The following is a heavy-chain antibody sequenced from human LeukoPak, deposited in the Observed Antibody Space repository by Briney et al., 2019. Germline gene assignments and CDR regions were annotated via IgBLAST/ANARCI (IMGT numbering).Heavy chain of an antibody. CDR1: GNDFSDFY. Sequence: ASVKVSCKASGNDFSDFYFNWVRQAPGRGLEWVGWINPHSRATHYAQRFRGRVTMKASISTGYMELNSLTSDGTAVYYCVTTSVTHTRDPWGQGTLVTVSS. CDR3: VTTSVTHTRDP. D-gene: IGHD5/OR15-5a*01. CDR2: INPHSRAT. J-gene: IGHJ5*02. V-gene: IGHV1-2*02.